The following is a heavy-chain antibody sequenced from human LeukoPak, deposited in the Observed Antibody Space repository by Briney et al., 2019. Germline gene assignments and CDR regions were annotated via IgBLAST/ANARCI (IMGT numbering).Heavy chain of an antibody. J-gene: IGHJ4*02. V-gene: IGHV3-9*01. CDR3: AKGGSYSGYDRFDY. CDR2: LSWNSGSI. D-gene: IGHD5-12*01. CDR1: GFTFDDYA. Sequence: GGSLRLSCAASGFTFDDYAMHWVRQAPRKGLEWVSGLSWNSGSIGYADSVKGRFTISRDNAKNSVYLQMNSLRAEDTALYYCAKGGSYSGYDRFDYWGQGTLVTVSS.